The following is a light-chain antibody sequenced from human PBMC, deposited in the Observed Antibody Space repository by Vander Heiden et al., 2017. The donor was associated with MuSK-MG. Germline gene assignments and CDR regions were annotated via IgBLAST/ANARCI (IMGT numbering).Light chain of an antibody. V-gene: IGKV3-11*01. CDR3: QHRSNWPIT. J-gene: IGKJ5*01. CDR1: QSVNSA. CDR2: DAS. Sequence: EIVLTQSPATLSLSPGERATIWCRASQSVNSALAWYQQKSAKPPRLLIYDASNTATGIPARFRGAGSGTDFALTITSVEPEDFAVYYCQHRSNWPITFGQGTRLE.